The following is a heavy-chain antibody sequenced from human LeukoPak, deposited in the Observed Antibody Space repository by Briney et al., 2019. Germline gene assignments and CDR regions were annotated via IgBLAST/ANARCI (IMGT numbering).Heavy chain of an antibody. Sequence: PGGSLRLSCAASGFTFSSYSMNWVRQAPGKGLEWVSYISSSSSTIYYADSVKGRFTISIDNAKNSLYLQMNSLRAEDTAVYYCARDLAYGNYWGQGTLVTVSS. CDR3: ARDLAYGNY. J-gene: IGHJ4*02. CDR1: GFTFSSYS. V-gene: IGHV3-48*01. D-gene: IGHD3-10*01. CDR2: ISSSSSTI.